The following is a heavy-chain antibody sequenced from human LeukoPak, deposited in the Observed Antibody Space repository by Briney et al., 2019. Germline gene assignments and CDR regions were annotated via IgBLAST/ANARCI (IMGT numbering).Heavy chain of an antibody. D-gene: IGHD2-8*01. CDR2: INHSGST. CDR1: GGSFSGYY. V-gene: IGHV4-34*01. Sequence: SETLSLTCAVYGGSFSGYYWSWIRQPPGKGLEWIGEINHSGSTNYNPSLKSRVTISVDTSKNQFSLKLSSVTAADTAVYYCARGLTSTNTKTNDDYWGQGTLVTVSS. CDR3: ARGLTSTNTKTNDDY. J-gene: IGHJ4*02.